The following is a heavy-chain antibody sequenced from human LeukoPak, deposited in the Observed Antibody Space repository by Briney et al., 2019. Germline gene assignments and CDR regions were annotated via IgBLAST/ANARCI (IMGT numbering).Heavy chain of an antibody. D-gene: IGHD6-13*01. Sequence: SETLSLTCAVYGGSFSGYYWSWIRQPPGKGLEWIGYIYYSGTTNYNPSLKSRVTISVDTSKNQFPLKLSSVTAADTAVYYCARGVYIAAAQYAYWGQGTLVTVSS. CDR2: IYYSGTT. J-gene: IGHJ4*02. CDR3: ARGVYIAAAQYAY. V-gene: IGHV4-59*01. CDR1: GGSFSGYY.